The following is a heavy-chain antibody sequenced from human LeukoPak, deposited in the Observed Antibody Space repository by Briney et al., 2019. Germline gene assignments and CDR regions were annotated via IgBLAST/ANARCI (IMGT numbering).Heavy chain of an antibody. CDR2: IISNGSTI. J-gene: IGHJ4*02. D-gene: IGHD3-10*01. V-gene: IGHV3-48*03. CDR3: ARVSGVLWFGELSPFDY. Sequence: GGAPRLSSAASGFTFISYEKNWVRHGPGEGLEGGFYIISNGSTIYYADSVKGRFTISRDNAKNSLYLQMNSLRAEDTAVYYCARVSGVLWFGELSPFDYWGQGTLVTVSS. CDR1: GFTFISYE.